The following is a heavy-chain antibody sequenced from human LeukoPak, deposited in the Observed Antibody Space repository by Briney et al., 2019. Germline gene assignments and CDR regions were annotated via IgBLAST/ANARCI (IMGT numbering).Heavy chain of an antibody. Sequence: PGGSLRLSCAASGFTFNSYAMTWVRQAPGKGLEWVSAIRGSGTSTYYADSVKGRFTVSRDNSKNTLYLQMNSLRAGDTAVYYCAKYISSWYLYFDSWGQGTLVTVSS. CDR3: AKYISSWYLYFDS. CDR1: GFTFNSYA. CDR2: IRGSGTST. D-gene: IGHD6-13*01. V-gene: IGHV3-23*01. J-gene: IGHJ4*02.